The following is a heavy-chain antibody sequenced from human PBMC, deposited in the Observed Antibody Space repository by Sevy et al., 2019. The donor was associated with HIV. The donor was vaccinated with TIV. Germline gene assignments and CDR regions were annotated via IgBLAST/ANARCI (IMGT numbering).Heavy chain of an antibody. V-gene: IGHV1-46*01. CDR3: ARGSSVDTAMVALGAFDI. CDR1: GYTFTSYY. J-gene: IGHJ3*02. D-gene: IGHD5-18*01. Sequence: ASVKVSCKASGYTFTSYYMHWVRQAPGQGLEWMGIINPSGGSTSYAQKFQGRVTMTRETSTSTVYMELSSLRSEDTAVYYCARGSSVDTAMVALGAFDIWGQGTMVTVSS. CDR2: INPSGGST.